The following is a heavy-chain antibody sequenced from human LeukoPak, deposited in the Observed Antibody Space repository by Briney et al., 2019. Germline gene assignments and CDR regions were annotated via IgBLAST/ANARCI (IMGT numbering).Heavy chain of an antibody. D-gene: IGHD3-10*01. Sequence: SETLSLTCTVSGGSISTSNYYWGWIRQPPGKGLEWIGNIFYSGSTYYGASLRSRVTISLDTSRNHFSLTLSSVTAADTAVYYCARSDGYGLVGIWGQGTMVTVSS. J-gene: IGHJ3*02. V-gene: IGHV4-39*07. CDR1: GGSISTSNYY. CDR2: IFYSGST. CDR3: ARSDGYGLVGI.